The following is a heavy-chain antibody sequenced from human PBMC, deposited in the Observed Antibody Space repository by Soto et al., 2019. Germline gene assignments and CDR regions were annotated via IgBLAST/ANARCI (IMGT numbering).Heavy chain of an antibody. CDR3: TRDWNGMNV. Sequence: SQTLSLTCAISGDSVSSSSASWNLIRQSPSRGLEWLGRTYYRSKWYNDYEESVKSRISINPDTSKNQFSLQLSSVTPEDTAVYYCTRDWNGMNVWGQGTTVTVYS. D-gene: IGHD3-3*01. V-gene: IGHV6-1*01. J-gene: IGHJ6*02. CDR1: GDSVSSSSAS. CDR2: TYYRSKWYN.